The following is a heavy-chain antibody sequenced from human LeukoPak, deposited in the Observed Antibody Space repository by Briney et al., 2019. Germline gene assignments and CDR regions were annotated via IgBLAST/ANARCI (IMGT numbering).Heavy chain of an antibody. CDR1: GFTFSSYG. CDR2: ISYDGSNK. V-gene: IGHV3-30*18. J-gene: IGHJ3*02. Sequence: GGSLRLSCAASGFTFSSYGMHWVRQAPGKGLEWVAVISYDGSNKYYADSVKGRFTISRDNSKNTLYLQMNSLRAEDTAVYYCAKAAYYDSSGYYEGADAFDIWGQGTMVTVSS. CDR3: AKAAYYDSSGYYEGADAFDI. D-gene: IGHD3-22*01.